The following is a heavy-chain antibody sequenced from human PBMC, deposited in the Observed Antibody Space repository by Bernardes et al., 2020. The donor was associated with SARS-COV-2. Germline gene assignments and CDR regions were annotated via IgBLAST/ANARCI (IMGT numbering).Heavy chain of an antibody. D-gene: IGHD6-19*01. Sequence: ASVKVSCKASGYTFTSYGISWVRQAPGQGLEWMGWISAYNGNTNYAQKLQGRVTMTTDTSTSTAYMELRSLRSDDTAVYYCARVRFPGYSSGWSDYWGQGTLVTVSS. CDR3: ARVRFPGYSSGWSDY. V-gene: IGHV1-18*01. J-gene: IGHJ4*02. CDR1: GYTFTSYG. CDR2: ISAYNGNT.